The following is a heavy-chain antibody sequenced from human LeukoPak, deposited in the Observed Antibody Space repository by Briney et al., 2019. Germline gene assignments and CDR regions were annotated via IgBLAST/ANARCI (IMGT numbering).Heavy chain of an antibody. CDR3: ANSQIVGATRLPDY. D-gene: IGHD1-26*01. J-gene: IGHJ4*02. CDR1: GFTFSSYA. Sequence: GGSLRLSCAASGFTFSSYAMSGVRRAPGKGLEWVSAISGSGGSTYYADSVKGRFTISRDNSKNTLYLQMNSLRAEDTAVYYCANSQIVGATRLPDYWGQGTLVTVSS. CDR2: ISGSGGST. V-gene: IGHV3-23*01.